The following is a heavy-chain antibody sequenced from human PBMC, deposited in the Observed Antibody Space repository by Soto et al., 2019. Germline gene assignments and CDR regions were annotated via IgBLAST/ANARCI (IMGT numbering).Heavy chain of an antibody. Sequence: SVKVYCKASGGTFSSYAISWVRQAPGQGLEWMGGIIPIFGTANYAQKFQGRVTITADESTSTAYMELSSLRSEDTAVYYCAREGSTPRVMDVWGQGTTVTVSS. CDR3: AREGSTPRVMDV. V-gene: IGHV1-69*13. J-gene: IGHJ6*02. CDR1: GGTFSSYA. CDR2: IIPIFGTA.